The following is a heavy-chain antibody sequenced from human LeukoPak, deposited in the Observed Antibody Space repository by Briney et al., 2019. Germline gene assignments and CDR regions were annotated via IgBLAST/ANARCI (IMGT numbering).Heavy chain of an antibody. D-gene: IGHD3-10*01. Sequence: GGSLRLSCAASGFTFSSYGMRWVRQAPGKGLEWVAVISYNGSNKYYADSVKGRFTISRDNSKNTLYLQMNSLTAEATAVYYWAKVGLWFGDCASFFDYSGEGTLVTVSS. V-gene: IGHV3-30*18. CDR1: GFTFSSYG. J-gene: IGHJ4*02. CDR2: ISYNGSNK. CDR3: AKVGLWFGDCASFFDY.